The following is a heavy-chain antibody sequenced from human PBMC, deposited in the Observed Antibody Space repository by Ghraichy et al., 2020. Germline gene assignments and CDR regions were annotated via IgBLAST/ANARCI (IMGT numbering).Heavy chain of an antibody. Sequence: ASVKVSCKASGYTFTSYGISWVRQAPGQGLEWMGWISAYNGNTNYAQKLQGRVTMTTDTSTSTAYMELRSLRSDDTAVYYCARGSESYYYDSSGYYYEGRFDYWGQGTLVTVSS. CDR2: ISAYNGNT. CDR3: ARGSESYYYDSSGYYYEGRFDY. D-gene: IGHD3-22*01. V-gene: IGHV1-18*01. J-gene: IGHJ4*02. CDR1: GYTFTSYG.